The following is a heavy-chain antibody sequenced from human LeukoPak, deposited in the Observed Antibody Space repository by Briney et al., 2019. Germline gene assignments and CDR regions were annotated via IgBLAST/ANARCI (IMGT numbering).Heavy chain of an antibody. V-gene: IGHV2-70*11. CDR1: GFSLSTSGMC. Sequence: SGPTLVKPTQTLTLTCTFSGFSLSTSGMCVSWIRQPPGKALEWLACIDWDDDKYYSTSLKTRLTISKDTSKNQVVLTMTNMDPVDTATYYCARIIYGGNSSHAFDIWGQGTMVTVSS. D-gene: IGHD4-23*01. CDR2: IDWDDDK. CDR3: ARIIYGGNSSHAFDI. J-gene: IGHJ3*02.